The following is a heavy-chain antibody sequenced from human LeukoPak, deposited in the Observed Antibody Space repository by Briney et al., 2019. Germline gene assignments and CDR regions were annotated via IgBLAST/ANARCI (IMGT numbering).Heavy chain of an antibody. Sequence: SETLSLTCTVSGGSISSYYWSWIRQPPGKGLEWIGYIYYSGSTNYNPSLKSRVTISVDTSRNQFSLKLRSVTAADTAVYYCARLGQGGEQQLNAFDIWGQGTMVTVSS. CDR2: IYYSGST. CDR3: ARLGQGGEQQLNAFDI. V-gene: IGHV4-59*01. J-gene: IGHJ3*02. CDR1: GGSISSYY. D-gene: IGHD6-13*01.